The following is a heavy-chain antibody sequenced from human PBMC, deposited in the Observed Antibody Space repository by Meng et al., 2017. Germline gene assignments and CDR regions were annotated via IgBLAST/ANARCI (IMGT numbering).Heavy chain of an antibody. V-gene: IGHV3-33*01. D-gene: IGHD6-19*01. CDR1: GFTFRNYG. J-gene: IGHJ4*02. CDR3: ARSSGYLDY. Sequence: VQLVGSGGGVVQPGRSLRLSCAASGFTFRNYGMHWVRQAPAKGLEWVAVIWYDGSEKYYGDSVKGRFTISRDNSQNKLYLQMDSLRAEDTAVYYCARSSGYLDYWGQGTLVTVSS. CDR2: IWYDGSEK.